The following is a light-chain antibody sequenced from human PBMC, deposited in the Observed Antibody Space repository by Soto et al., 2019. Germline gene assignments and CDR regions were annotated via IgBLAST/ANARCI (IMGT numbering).Light chain of an antibody. V-gene: IGLV2-8*01. Sequence: QSVLTQPPSASGSPGQSVTISCTGTSSDVGGYNYVSWYQQHPGKAPKLMIYEVSKRPSGVPDRFSGSKSGNTASLTVSGLQAEDEADYYCSSYAGSNSYVFGTGTQLTVI. CDR2: EVS. CDR3: SSYAGSNSYV. CDR1: SSDVGGYNY. J-gene: IGLJ7*01.